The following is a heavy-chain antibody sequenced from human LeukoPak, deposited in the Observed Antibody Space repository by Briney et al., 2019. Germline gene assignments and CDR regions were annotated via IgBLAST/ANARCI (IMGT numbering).Heavy chain of an antibody. D-gene: IGHD1-26*01. CDR2: ITSSGGTI. J-gene: IGHJ4*02. Sequence: GGSLRLSCAASGFTFNTYAMSWVRQAPGKGLEWVSYITSSGGTIYNADSVKGRFSVSRDNTKNSLYLQMHGLRAEDTAVYFCARENLGAGDSWGQGTLVTVSS. CDR1: GFTFNTYA. CDR3: ARENLGAGDS. V-gene: IGHV3-48*03.